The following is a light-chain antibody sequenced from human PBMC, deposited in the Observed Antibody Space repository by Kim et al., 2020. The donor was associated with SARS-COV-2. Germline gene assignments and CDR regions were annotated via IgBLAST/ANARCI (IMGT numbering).Light chain of an antibody. V-gene: IGLV3-19*01. J-gene: IGLJ1*01. CDR1: SLRSYD. Sequence: GQTGRITYRRDSLRSYDVSWYKQKPGQAPIFVISGDNNRPSGIPDRFSGSISGDTASLTITGAQADDEADYYCKSRDSSGNHYVFGAGTKVTVL. CDR2: GDN. CDR3: KSRDSSGNHYV.